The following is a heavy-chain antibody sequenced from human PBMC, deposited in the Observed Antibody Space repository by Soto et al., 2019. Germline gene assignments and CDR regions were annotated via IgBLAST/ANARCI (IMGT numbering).Heavy chain of an antibody. CDR2: IGAGGGGT. J-gene: IGHJ3*02. CDR3: AKAIVGATLHAFDR. CDR1: GFTFSSYA. V-gene: IGHV3-23*01. Sequence: EVQLLESGGGLVQPGGSLRLSCAASGFTFSSYAMSWVRQAPGKGLKWVSAIGAGGGGTYYADSVKGRFTISRDNYKNTLYLQMNSLRAEDTAVYYCAKAIVGATLHAFDRWGQGTMVTVSS. D-gene: IGHD1-26*01.